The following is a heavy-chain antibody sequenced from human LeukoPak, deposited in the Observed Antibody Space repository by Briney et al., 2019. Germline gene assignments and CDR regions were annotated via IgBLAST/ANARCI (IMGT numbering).Heavy chain of an antibody. J-gene: IGHJ6*02. V-gene: IGHV1-69*01. CDR1: GATFSSYA. CDR2: IIPSFGTA. Sequence: VKASCKASGATFSSYAISWVRQSPGQWLEWMGGIIPSFGTANYAQTLQGRFTITADESTSTAYMELSRLRSEDTAVYYCARGDAPPPYYSDGMDGWGHGTTVSVSS. CDR3: ARGDAPPPYYSDGMDG. D-gene: IGHD2-2*01.